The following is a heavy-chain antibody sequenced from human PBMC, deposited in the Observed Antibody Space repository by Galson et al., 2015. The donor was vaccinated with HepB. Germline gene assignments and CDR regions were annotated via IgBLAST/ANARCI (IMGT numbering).Heavy chain of an antibody. CDR2: TNPDGSHT. D-gene: IGHD2-21*01. V-gene: IGHV3-30-3*01. CDR3: ARDPALFFNHYMDV. J-gene: IGHJ6*03. Sequence: SLRLSCATSGFAFNDYIMHWVRQGPGQGLEWVASTNPDGSHTNYAHSVAGRVTISGDISKNTVYLEMHSLRVEDTAVYYCARDPALFFNHYMDVWGKGTTVTVSS. CDR1: GFAFNDYI.